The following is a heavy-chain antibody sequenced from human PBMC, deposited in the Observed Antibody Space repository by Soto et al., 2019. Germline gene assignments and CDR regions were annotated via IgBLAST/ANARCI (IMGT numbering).Heavy chain of an antibody. CDR2: ISSSSSYI. J-gene: IGHJ3*02. D-gene: IGHD3-3*01. CDR3: ASALTYYDFGSGYYRDDAFDI. CDR1: GFTFSSYS. Sequence: GGSLRLSCAASGFTFSSYSMNWVRQAPGKGLEWVSSISSSSSYIYYADSVKGRFTISRDNAKNSLYLQMNSLRAEDRAVYYCASALTYYDFGSGYYRDDAFDIWGQGTMVTVSS. V-gene: IGHV3-21*01.